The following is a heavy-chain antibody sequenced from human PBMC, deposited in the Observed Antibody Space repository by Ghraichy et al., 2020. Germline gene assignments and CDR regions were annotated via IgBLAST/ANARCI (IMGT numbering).Heavy chain of an antibody. CDR3: ARHGTPGKLFEL. Sequence: GGSLRLSCGASGFTFRSYEMNWVRQGPGRGLEWISYIGIGGTAIKYADSVRGRFIVSRDDAAKETFLQMNSLRAEDTAVYYCARHGTPGKLFELWGHGTVVTVSA. CDR2: IGIGGTAI. D-gene: IGHD1-7*01. V-gene: IGHV3-48*03. J-gene: IGHJ3*01. CDR1: GFTFRSYE.